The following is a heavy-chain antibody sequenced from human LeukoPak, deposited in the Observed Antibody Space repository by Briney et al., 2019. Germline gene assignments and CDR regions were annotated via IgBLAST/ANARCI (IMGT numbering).Heavy chain of an antibody. CDR1: GFTFSSYS. CDR2: ISSSSSYI. CDR3: AREPLAYCGGDCYSRHNWFDP. D-gene: IGHD2-21*02. V-gene: IGHV3-21*01. J-gene: IGHJ5*02. Sequence: PGGSLRLSCAASGFTFSSYSMNWVRQAPGKGLEWVSSISSSSSYIYYAVSVKGRFTISRDNAKNSLYLQMNSLRAEDTAVYYCAREPLAYCGGDCYSRHNWFDPWGQGTLVTVSS.